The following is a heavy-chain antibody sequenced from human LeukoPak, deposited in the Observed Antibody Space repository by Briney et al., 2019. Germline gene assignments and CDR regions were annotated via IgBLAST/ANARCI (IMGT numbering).Heavy chain of an antibody. CDR2: INQDGSQK. Sequence: PGGSLRLSCAASGFTFSSHWMCWVRQAPGKGLEWVAEINQDGSQKFYVDSVEGRFIISRDNAKNSLYLQMDSLRAEDTAVYYCARDPHYGAFDIWGLGTMVTVSS. D-gene: IGHD3-10*01. J-gene: IGHJ3*02. CDR1: GFTFSSHW. CDR3: ARDPHYGAFDI. V-gene: IGHV3-7*01.